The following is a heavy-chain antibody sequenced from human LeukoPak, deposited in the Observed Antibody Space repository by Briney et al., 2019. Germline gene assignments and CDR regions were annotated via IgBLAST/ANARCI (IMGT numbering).Heavy chain of an antibody. CDR1: GGSISSYY. CDR2: IYYSGNT. D-gene: IGHD3-10*01. Sequence: SETLSLTCTVSGGSISSYYWSWIRQPPGKGLEWMGHIYYSGNTHSNPCLQSRVTISVDTSKNQFSLKLSSVTAADTAVYYCARHVGNSGSGSYLTYFDYWGQGTLVTVSS. V-gene: IGHV4-59*08. CDR3: ARHVGNSGSGSYLTYFDY. J-gene: IGHJ4*02.